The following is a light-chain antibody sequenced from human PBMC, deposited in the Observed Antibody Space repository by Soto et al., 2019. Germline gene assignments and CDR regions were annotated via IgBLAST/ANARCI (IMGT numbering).Light chain of an antibody. CDR2: GAS. CDR1: QDIGSTY. CDR3: QQYGTSGT. V-gene: IGKV3-20*01. J-gene: IGKJ1*01. Sequence: EIVLTQSPGTLSLSPGERATLSCRASQDIGSTYLAWYHQRPAQAPRLLIYGASSRATDIPDRFSGSGSGTDFTLTISRLEPEDFGVYYYQQYGTSGTFGQGTKVEVK.